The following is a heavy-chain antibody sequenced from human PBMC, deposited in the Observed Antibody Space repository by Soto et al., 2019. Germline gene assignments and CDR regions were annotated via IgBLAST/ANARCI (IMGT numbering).Heavy chain of an antibody. J-gene: IGHJ6*03. CDR2: INHLGSI. CDR1: GGSLSDYF. D-gene: IGHD2-21*01. Sequence: SETLSLTCVVSGGSLSDYFWSWIRQPPGMALEWIGEINHLGSINYDPSLKSRVTMSVDTSKNQFSLTLNSVTAADTATYYCARGGISHWAYFYYMDVWDRGTTVTVS. V-gene: IGHV4-34*01. CDR3: ARGGISHWAYFYYMDV.